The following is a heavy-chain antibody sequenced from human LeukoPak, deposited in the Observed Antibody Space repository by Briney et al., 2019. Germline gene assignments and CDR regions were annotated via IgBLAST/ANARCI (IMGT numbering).Heavy chain of an antibody. CDR2: IYYSGSA. CDR1: GGSITSYY. V-gene: IGHV4-59*08. J-gene: IGHJ4*02. Sequence: SETLSLTCTVSGGSITSYYCSWVRRPPGKGLEWIGYIYYSGSANYNPSLKSRVTISVDTSKNQFSLKLSSVTAADTAVYYCAPTMIEVDKWAPNFDYWGQGTLVTVSS. CDR3: APTMIEVDKWAPNFDY. D-gene: IGHD3-22*01.